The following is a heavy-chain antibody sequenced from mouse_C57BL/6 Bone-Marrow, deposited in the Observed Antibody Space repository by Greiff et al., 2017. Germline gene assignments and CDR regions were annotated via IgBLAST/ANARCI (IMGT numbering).Heavy chain of an antibody. CDR1: GFSFTSYG. V-gene: IGHV2-2*01. J-gene: IGHJ3*01. Sequence: QVQLKESGPGLVQPSQSLSITCTVSGFSFTSYGVHWVRQSPGKGLEWLGVIWSGGSTDYNAAFISRLSISKDNSKSQVFFKMNSLQADDTAIYYCARNGGGYDRAWFAYWGQGTLVTVSA. D-gene: IGHD2-2*01. CDR2: IWSGGST. CDR3: ARNGGGYDRAWFAY.